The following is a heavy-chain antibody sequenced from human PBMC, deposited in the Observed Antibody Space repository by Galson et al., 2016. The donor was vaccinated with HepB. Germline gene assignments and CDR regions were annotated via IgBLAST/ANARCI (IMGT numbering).Heavy chain of an antibody. J-gene: IGHJ4*02. CDR1: KFIFSDFA. D-gene: IGHD4-17*01. CDR2: ISGSGNT. Sequence: SLRLSCAASKFIFSDFAFSWVRQAPGKGLEWLSSISGSGNTNYADSVKGRFIISRDNSKGTLYLQMNSLRAEDTAVYYCAKGHGDYKGNYLDYWGQGALVAVSS. CDR3: AKGHGDYKGNYLDY. V-gene: IGHV3-23*01.